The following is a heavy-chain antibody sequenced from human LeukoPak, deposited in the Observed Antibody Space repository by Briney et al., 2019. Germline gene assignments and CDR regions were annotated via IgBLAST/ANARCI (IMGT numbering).Heavy chain of an antibody. Sequence: GGSLRLSCAASGFTFSSYGIHWVRQAPGKGLEWVSFISWNGGSTGYADSVKGRFTISRDNAKNSLYLQMSSLRAEDTALYYCAREETRITMLRGVTYFEYWGQGTLVTVSS. D-gene: IGHD3-10*01. V-gene: IGHV3-20*04. CDR2: ISWNGGST. CDR1: GFTFSSYG. J-gene: IGHJ4*02. CDR3: AREETRITMLRGVTYFEY.